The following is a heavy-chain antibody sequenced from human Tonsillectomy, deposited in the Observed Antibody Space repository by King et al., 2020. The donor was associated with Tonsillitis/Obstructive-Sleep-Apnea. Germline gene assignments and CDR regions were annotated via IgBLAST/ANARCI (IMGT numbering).Heavy chain of an antibody. J-gene: IGHJ6*03. CDR3: ARNGGDYGWGSYRDMDV. V-gene: IGHV3-30*01. CDR1: GFTFSSYA. Sequence: VQLVESGGGVVQPGRSLRLSCAASGFTFSSYAMHGVRQAPGKGLEWVAVISYDGSNKYYADSVKGRFTISRDNSKNPLYLQMNSLRAEDTAVYYCARNGGDYGWGSYRDMDVWGKGTTVTVSS. D-gene: IGHD3-16*02. CDR2: ISYDGSNK.